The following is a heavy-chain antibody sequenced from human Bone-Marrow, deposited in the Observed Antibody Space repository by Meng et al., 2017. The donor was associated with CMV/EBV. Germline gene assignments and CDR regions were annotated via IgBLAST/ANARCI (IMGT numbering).Heavy chain of an antibody. V-gene: IGHV1-8*03. D-gene: IGHD2-2*02. CDR1: GYTFTSYD. CDR2: MNPNSGNT. Sequence: ASVKVSCKASGYTFTSYDINWVRQATGQGLEWMGWMNPNSGNTGYAQKFQGRVTITRNTSISTAYMELSSLRSEDTAVYYCAIQYCSSTSCYTTYYYGMDVWGQGTTVTVSS. CDR3: AIQYCSSTSCYTTYYYGMDV. J-gene: IGHJ6*02.